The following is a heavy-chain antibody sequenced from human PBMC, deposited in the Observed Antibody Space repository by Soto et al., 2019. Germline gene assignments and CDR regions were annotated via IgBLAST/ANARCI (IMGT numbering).Heavy chain of an antibody. CDR1: GGSISSSSYC. J-gene: IGHJ5*02. D-gene: IGHD4-17*01. CDR2: IYYSGST. Sequence: ETLSLTCTVSGGSISSSSYCWGWIRQPPGKGLEWIGSIYYSGSTYYNPSLKSRVTISVDTSKNQFSLKLSSVTAADTAVYYCASFRRRGDYCFDPWGQGTLVTVSS. CDR3: ASFRRRGDYCFDP. V-gene: IGHV4-39*01.